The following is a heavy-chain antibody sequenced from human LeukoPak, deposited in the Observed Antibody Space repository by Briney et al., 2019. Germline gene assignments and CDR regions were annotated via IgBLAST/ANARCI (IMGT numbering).Heavy chain of an antibody. J-gene: IGHJ3*02. D-gene: IGHD2-15*01. CDR1: GYTFTNYD. CDR2: MNPNSGNT. V-gene: IGHV1-8*01. Sequence: GASVKVSCKASGYTFTNYDINWVRQAPGQGLEWMGWMNPNSGNTGYAQEFQGRVTMTRNTSITTAYMELSSLRSEDTAVYYCARGLVVLGATSWAFDIWGHGAMVTVSS. CDR3: ARGLVVLGATSWAFDI.